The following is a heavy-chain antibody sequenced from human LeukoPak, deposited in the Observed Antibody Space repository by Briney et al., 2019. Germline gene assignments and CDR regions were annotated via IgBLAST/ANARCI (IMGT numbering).Heavy chain of an antibody. CDR2: INHSGST. J-gene: IGHJ3*02. V-gene: IGHV4-34*01. D-gene: IGHD3-16*01. CDR3: ATPRDYRADAFDI. Sequence: SETLSLTCAVYGGSFSGYYWSWIRQPPGKGLEWIGEINHSGSTNYNPSLKSRVTISVDTSKNQLSLKLSSVTAADTAVYYCATPRDYRADAFDIWGQGTMVTVSS. CDR1: GGSFSGYY.